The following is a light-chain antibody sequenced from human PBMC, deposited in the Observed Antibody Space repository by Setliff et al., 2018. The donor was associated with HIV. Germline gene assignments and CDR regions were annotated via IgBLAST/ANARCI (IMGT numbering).Light chain of an antibody. Sequence: QSVLTQPASVSGSPGQSITISCTGTSSDVGSYNLVSWYQQHPGKAPKLMIYEVIKRPSGVSKRFSGSKSGNTASLTISGLQAEDEADYYCCSYAGSSTYVFGTGTKVTVL. V-gene: IGLV2-23*02. J-gene: IGLJ1*01. CDR3: CSYAGSSTYV. CDR1: SSDVGSYNL. CDR2: EVI.